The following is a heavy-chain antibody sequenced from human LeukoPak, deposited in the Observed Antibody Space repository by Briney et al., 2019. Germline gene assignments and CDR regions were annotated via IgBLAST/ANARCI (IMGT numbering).Heavy chain of an antibody. CDR1: GYTFTSYC. CDR2: INPSGGST. D-gene: IGHD3-22*01. Sequence: ASVKVSCKASGYTFTSYCMHWVRQAPGQGREWMGIINPSGGSTYYAQNFQGRVTMTRDMSTSTVYMELSSLRSEDTAVYYCARDGGLLRKTNYFDYWGQGTLVTVSS. CDR3: ARDGGLLRKTNYFDY. J-gene: IGHJ4*02. V-gene: IGHV1-46*01.